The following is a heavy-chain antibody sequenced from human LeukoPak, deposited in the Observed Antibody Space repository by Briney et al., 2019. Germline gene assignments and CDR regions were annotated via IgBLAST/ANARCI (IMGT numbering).Heavy chain of an antibody. CDR1: GGSISSYY. CDR2: IYYSGST. V-gene: IGHV4-59*01. Sequence: SETLSLTCTVSGGSISSYYWSWIRQPPGKGLEWIGYIYYSGSTNYNPSLKSRVTISVDTSKNQFSLKLSSVTAADTAVYYCAGRDYYFDYWGQGTLVTVYS. CDR3: AGRDYYFDY. J-gene: IGHJ4*02. D-gene: IGHD2-21*02.